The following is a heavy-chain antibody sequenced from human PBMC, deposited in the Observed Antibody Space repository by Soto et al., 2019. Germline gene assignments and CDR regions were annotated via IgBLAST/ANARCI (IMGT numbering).Heavy chain of an antibody. CDR1: GYTFTSYG. CDR2: ISAYNGNT. D-gene: IGHD3-22*01. V-gene: IGHV1-18*04. Sequence: ASVKVSCKASGYTFTSYGISWVRQAPGQGLEWMGWISAYNGNTNYAQKLQGRVTMTTDTSTSTAYMELRSLRSDDTAVYYCARDWGYDSLRYYFDYWGQGTLVTFSS. CDR3: ARDWGYDSLRYYFDY. J-gene: IGHJ4*02.